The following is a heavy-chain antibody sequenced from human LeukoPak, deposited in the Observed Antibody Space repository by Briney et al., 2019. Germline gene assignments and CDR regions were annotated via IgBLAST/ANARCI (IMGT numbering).Heavy chain of an antibody. J-gene: IGHJ3*02. CDR3: ARDSGIAAAGDFDI. V-gene: IGHV1-2*02. Sequence: ASVKVSCKASGYTFTGYYMHWVREAPGQGLEWMGWINPNSGGTNYAQKFQGRVTMTRDTSISTAYMELSRLRSDDTAVYYCARDSGIAAAGDFDIWGQGTMVTVSS. CDR2: INPNSGGT. CDR1: GYTFTGYY. D-gene: IGHD6-13*01.